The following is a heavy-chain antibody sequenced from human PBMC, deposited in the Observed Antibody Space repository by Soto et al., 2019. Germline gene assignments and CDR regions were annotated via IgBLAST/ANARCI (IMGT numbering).Heavy chain of an antibody. V-gene: IGHV3-73*02. D-gene: IGHD1-26*01. CDR1: GFTFSGSA. Sequence: EVQLVESGGGLVQPGGSLKLSCAASGFTFSGSAMHWVRQASGKGLEWVGRIRSKANSYATAYAASVKGRFTISRDDSKNTAYLQMNSLKTEDTAVYYCTRPLGATIAIPDGGTDYWGQETLVTVSS. J-gene: IGHJ4*02. CDR3: TRPLGATIAIPDGGTDY. CDR2: IRSKANSYAT.